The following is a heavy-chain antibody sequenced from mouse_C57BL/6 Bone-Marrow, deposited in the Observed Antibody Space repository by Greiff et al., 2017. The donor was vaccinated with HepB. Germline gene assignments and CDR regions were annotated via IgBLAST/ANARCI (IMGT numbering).Heavy chain of an antibody. V-gene: IGHV5-17*01. CDR3: ARHYYGSSYWFAY. Sequence: EVKLVESGGGLVKPGGSLKLSCAASGFTFSDYGMHWVRQAPEKGLEWVAYISSGSSTIYYADTVKGRFTISRDNAKNTLFLQMTSLRSEATAMYYCARHYYGSSYWFAYWGQGTLVTVSA. D-gene: IGHD1-1*01. CDR1: GFTFSDYG. J-gene: IGHJ3*01. CDR2: ISSGSSTI.